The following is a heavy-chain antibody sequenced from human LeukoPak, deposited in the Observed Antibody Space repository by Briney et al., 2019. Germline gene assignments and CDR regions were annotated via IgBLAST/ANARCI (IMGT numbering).Heavy chain of an antibody. CDR1: GFTFSSYS. CDR3: ARGVTPSSSSTTGDC. V-gene: IGHV3-21*01. D-gene: IGHD6-6*01. Sequence: PGGSLRLSCAASGFTFSSYSMNWVRQAPGKGLEWVSSISSSSSYIYYADSVKGRFTISRDNAKNSLYLQMNSLRAEDTAVYYCARGVTPSSSSTTGDCWGQGTLVTVSS. J-gene: IGHJ4*02. CDR2: ISSSSSYI.